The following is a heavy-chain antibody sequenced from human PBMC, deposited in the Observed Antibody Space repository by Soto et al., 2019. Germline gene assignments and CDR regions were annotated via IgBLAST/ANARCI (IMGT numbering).Heavy chain of an antibody. CDR3: ARGKLYYYDSSGPLDY. D-gene: IGHD3-22*01. J-gene: IGHJ4*02. Sequence: ASVKVSCKASGYTFNRYAISWVRQAPGQRLEWMGWINAGNGNTKYSQKFQGRVTITRDTSASTAYMELSSLRSEDTAVYYCARGKLYYYDSSGPLDYWGQGTLVTVSS. V-gene: IGHV1-3*01. CDR2: INAGNGNT. CDR1: GYTFNRYA.